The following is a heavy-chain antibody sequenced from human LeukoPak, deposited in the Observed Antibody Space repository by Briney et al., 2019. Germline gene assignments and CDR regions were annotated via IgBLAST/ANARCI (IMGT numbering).Heavy chain of an antibody. CDR1: GGSFSAYY. D-gene: IGHD2-2*01. V-gene: IGHV4-34*01. CDR3: ARGEGHCSSTSCYFDYFDY. J-gene: IGHJ4*02. CDR2: INHRGST. Sequence: PSETLSLTCAVYGGSFSAYYWSWIRQPPGKGLEWIGEINHRGSTNYNPSLKSRVTISLDTSKNQFSLKLSSVTAADTAVYYCARGEGHCSSTSCYFDYFDYWGQGTLVTVSS.